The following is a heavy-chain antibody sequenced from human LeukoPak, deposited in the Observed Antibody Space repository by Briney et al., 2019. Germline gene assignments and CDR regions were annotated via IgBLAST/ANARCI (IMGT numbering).Heavy chain of an antibody. Sequence: ASVKVSCKASGYTFTSYAMNCVRQAPGQRLEWMGWINTNTGNPTYAQGFTGRFVVSLDTSVSTTYLQISSLKAEDTAVYYCARSYYFDSSAYYLFDYWDQGTLVTVSS. CDR1: GYTFTSYA. CDR2: INTNTGNP. J-gene: IGHJ4*02. V-gene: IGHV7-4-1*02. D-gene: IGHD3-22*01. CDR3: ARSYYFDSSAYYLFDY.